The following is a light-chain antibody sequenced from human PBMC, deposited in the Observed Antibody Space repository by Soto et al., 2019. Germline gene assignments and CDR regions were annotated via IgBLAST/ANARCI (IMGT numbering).Light chain of an antibody. CDR3: QQYGSSPYT. Sequence: EIVLTQSPGTLSLSPGERATLSCRASQTVSSSSLAWYQQKPGQAPRLLIYGASSRATVIPDRFSGSGSGTDFTLTSSRLEPEDFAVYYCQQYGSSPYTFGQGPTLEIK. CDR2: GAS. J-gene: IGKJ2*01. CDR1: QTVSSSS. V-gene: IGKV3-20*01.